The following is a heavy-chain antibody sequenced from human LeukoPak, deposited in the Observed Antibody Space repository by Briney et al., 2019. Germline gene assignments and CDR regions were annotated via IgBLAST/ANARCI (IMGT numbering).Heavy chain of an antibody. D-gene: IGHD5-18*01. CDR3: ARGESGYSSGYSSDY. CDR2: ISYDVTNK. Sequence: GGSLRLSCAASGFTLSPYAMKWVSQAPGKGREGVAIISYDVTNKNYADSVRGRFTISRDNSKTTLYLQMNSLRPEATAVYYCARGESGYSSGYSSDYWGQGTLVTVSS. CDR1: GFTLSPYA. J-gene: IGHJ4*02. V-gene: IGHV3-30-3*01.